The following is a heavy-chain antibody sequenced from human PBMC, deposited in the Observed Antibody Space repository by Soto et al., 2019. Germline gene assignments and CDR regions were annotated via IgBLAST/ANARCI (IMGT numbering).Heavy chain of an antibody. CDR1: GFTFSSYA. Sequence: GGSLRLSCAASGFTFSSYAMSWVRQAPGKGLEWVSAISGSGGSTYYADSVKGRFTISRDNSKNTLYLQMNSLRAEDTAVYYCAKITFSPTRDFWSGYYFDYWGQGTLVTVSS. CDR3: AKITFSPTRDFWSGYYFDY. CDR2: ISGSGGST. V-gene: IGHV3-23*01. J-gene: IGHJ4*02. D-gene: IGHD3-3*01.